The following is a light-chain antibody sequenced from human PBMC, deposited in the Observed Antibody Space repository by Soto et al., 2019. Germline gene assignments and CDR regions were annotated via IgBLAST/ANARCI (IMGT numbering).Light chain of an antibody. CDR2: VAS. J-gene: IGKJ5*01. CDR3: QPYLSPHPIT. Sequence: EIVLTQSPGTLSMSPGQRATVSCRASQSVGTYLAWYQQKPGQPPRLLISVASSRATGIPDRFSGSGSVTEFTLTISRVEPEDFAVDYCQPYLSPHPITCGQGTRLDIK. CDR1: QSVGTY. V-gene: IGKV3-20*01.